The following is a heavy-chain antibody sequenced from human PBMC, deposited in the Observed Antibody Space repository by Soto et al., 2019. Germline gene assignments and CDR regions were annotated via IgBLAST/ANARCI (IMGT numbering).Heavy chain of an antibody. J-gene: IGHJ4*02. V-gene: IGHV3-23*01. CDR1: GFPFYSYA. CDR3: GNPWYASDWEPTDY. D-gene: IGHD6-19*01. Sequence: PGGSLRLSCAASGFPFYSYAMNWVRQIPGKGLEWVSAISGSGGSTYYADSVKGRFTISRDNSKNTLYLQMNNLRAEDSAVYYCGNPWYASDWEPTDYWGQGTLVTVSS. CDR2: ISGSGGST.